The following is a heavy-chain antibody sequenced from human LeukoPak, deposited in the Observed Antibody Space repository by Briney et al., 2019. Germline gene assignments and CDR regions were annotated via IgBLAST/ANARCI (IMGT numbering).Heavy chain of an antibody. Sequence: GGSLRLSCAASGFTFSSYAMSWVRQAPGKGLEWVSTISGSGGSTYYADSVKGRFTISRDNAKNTLYLQMNSLRAEDTAVYYCARDLAAVAATNPKYYFDYWGQGTLVTVSS. CDR3: ARDLAAVAATNPKYYFDY. CDR1: GFTFSSYA. V-gene: IGHV3-23*01. CDR2: ISGSGGST. J-gene: IGHJ4*02. D-gene: IGHD6-19*01.